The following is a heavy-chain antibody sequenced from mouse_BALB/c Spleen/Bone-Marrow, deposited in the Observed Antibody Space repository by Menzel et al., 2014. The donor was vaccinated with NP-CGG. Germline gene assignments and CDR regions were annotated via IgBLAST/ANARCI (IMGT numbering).Heavy chain of an antibody. CDR2: ISYSGST. Sequence: EVKVEESGPSLVKPSQTLSLTCSVTGDSITSGYWNWIRKFPGNKLEYMGYISYSGSTYYNPSLKKSNLHHSRHIQEPVYLQLNSVTTEDTATYYCATYDGTSFDYWGQGTTLTVSS. V-gene: IGHV3-8*02. D-gene: IGHD2-1*01. J-gene: IGHJ2*01. CDR3: ATYDGTSFDY. CDR1: GDSITSGY.